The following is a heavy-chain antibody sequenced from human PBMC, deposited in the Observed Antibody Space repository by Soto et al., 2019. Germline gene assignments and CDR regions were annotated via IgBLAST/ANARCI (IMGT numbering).Heavy chain of an antibody. CDR2: ISYDGSNK. D-gene: IGHD3-22*01. CDR3: ARDGSEYYYDSSGYFDY. CDR1: GFTFSSYA. J-gene: IGHJ4*02. V-gene: IGHV3-30-3*01. Sequence: QVQLVESGGGVVQPGRSLRLSCAASGFTFSSYAMHWVRQAPGKGLEWVAVISYDGSNKYYADSVKGRFTISRDNSKNTLYLQMNSLRAGDTAVYYCARDGSEYYYDSSGYFDYWGQGTLVTVSS.